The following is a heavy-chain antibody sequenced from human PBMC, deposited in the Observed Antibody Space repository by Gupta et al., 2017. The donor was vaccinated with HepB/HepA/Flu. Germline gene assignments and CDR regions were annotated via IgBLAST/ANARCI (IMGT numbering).Heavy chain of an antibody. V-gene: IGHV3-23*01. D-gene: IGHD6-19*01. CDR1: TSLFKNYA. CDR3: TTNTSAYAAFDY. J-gene: IGHJ4*02. CDR2: SSGRGTNT. Sequence: EVHLLESGGGFLQPGGPLRPSCVASTSLFKNYAINWVRQAPGKGVEWITGSSGRGTNTYYADSVKGRFTVSRDDSKNTLFLQMSSLRVEDTATYYCTTNTSAYAAFDYWGQGTVVTVSS.